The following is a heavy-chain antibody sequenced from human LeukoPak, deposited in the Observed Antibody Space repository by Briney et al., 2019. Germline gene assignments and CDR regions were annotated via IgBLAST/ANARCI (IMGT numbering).Heavy chain of an antibody. Sequence: PGGSLRLSCAAPGFTFSSYWMSWVRQAPGKGLEWVANIKQDGSEKYYVDSVKGRFTIARDNAKNSLYLQMNSLRAEDTAVYYCAKGGGSGYYSHFDYWGQGTLVTVSS. D-gene: IGHD3-22*01. CDR3: AKGGGSGYYSHFDY. CDR2: IKQDGSEK. CDR1: GFTFSSYW. V-gene: IGHV3-7*03. J-gene: IGHJ4*02.